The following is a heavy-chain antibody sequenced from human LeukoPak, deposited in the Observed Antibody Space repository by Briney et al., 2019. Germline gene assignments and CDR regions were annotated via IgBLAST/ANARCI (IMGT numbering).Heavy chain of an antibody. D-gene: IGHD3-22*01. CDR3: ATTGDYYDSSIYAFDI. J-gene: IGHJ3*02. CDR2: IYYSGNT. V-gene: IGHV4-59*12. Sequence: SETLSLTCTVSGGSISSYYWSWIRQPPGKGLEWIGYIYYSGNTNYNPSLKSRVTISVDKSKNQFSLKLSSVTAADTAVYYCATTGDYYDSSIYAFDIWGQGTMVTVSS. CDR1: GGSISSYY.